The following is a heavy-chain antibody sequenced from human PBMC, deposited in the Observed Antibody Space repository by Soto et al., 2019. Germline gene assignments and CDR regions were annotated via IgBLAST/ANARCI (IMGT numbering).Heavy chain of an antibody. J-gene: IGHJ5*02. CDR3: ARDNPYTNSCGNWFDP. D-gene: IGHD6-13*01. V-gene: IGHV1-69*19. CDR1: GVTFSNYA. CDR2: IIPVFGTV. Sequence: QVRLLQSGAEVKKPGSSVKVSCKASGVTFSNYAITWLRLAPGQGLEWLGGIIPVFGTVNYAQKFQGRVTITADESTSTAYMELNRLRSEDTAVYYCARDNPYTNSCGNWFDPWGQGTLVIVS.